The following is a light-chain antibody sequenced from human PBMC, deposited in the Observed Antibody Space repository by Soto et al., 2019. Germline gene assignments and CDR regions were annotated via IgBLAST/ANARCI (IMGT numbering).Light chain of an antibody. Sequence: DIQMTQSPSTLSASVGDRVNLTCRASQSISTWLAWYQQKPGKAPKXLISDASNLASGVPSRFSGSGSGTEFTISISSLQPDDFATYYCQQYHTYPRTFGQGTKVDIK. CDR3: QQYHTYPRT. CDR2: DAS. V-gene: IGKV1-5*01. CDR1: QSISTW. J-gene: IGKJ1*01.